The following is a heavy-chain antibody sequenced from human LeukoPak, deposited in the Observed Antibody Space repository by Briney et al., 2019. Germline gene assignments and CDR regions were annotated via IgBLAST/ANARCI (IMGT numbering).Heavy chain of an antibody. CDR2: IYYSGST. V-gene: IGHV4-59*01. CDR3: ARRGNTAPPYYFDY. CDR1: GGSISSYY. J-gene: IGHJ4*02. D-gene: IGHD5-18*01. Sequence: SETLSLTCTVSGGSISSYYWSWIRQPPGKGLEWIGYIYYSGSTNYNPSLKSRVTISVDTSKNQFSLKLSSVTAADTAVYYCARRGNTAPPYYFDYWGQGTLVTVSS.